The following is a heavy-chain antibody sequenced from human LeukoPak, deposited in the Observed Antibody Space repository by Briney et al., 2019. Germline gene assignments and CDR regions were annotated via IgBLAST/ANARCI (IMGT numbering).Heavy chain of an antibody. V-gene: IGHV1-69*13. Sequence: SAKVSCKASGGTFSSYAISWVRQAPGQGLEWMGGIIPIFGTANYAQKFQGRVTITADESTSTAYMELSSLRSEDTAVYYCASTDSDEYDSLVYMDVWGKGTTVTVSS. CDR1: GGTFSSYA. D-gene: IGHD3-3*01. J-gene: IGHJ6*03. CDR2: IIPIFGTA. CDR3: ASTDSDEYDSLVYMDV.